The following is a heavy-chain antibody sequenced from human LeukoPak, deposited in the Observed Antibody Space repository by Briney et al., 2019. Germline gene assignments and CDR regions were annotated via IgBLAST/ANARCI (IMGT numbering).Heavy chain of an antibody. CDR2: IYSGGNT. CDR3: ARRNYDSSAYPTDY. D-gene: IGHD3-22*01. Sequence: GGSLRLSCAASGFTVSSNYMSWVRQAPGKGLEWVSVIYSGGNTYYADSVKGRFTISRDNSKNTLYLQMNSLRAEDTAVYYCARRNYDSSAYPTDYWGQGTLVTVSS. J-gene: IGHJ4*02. V-gene: IGHV3-53*01. CDR1: GFTVSSNY.